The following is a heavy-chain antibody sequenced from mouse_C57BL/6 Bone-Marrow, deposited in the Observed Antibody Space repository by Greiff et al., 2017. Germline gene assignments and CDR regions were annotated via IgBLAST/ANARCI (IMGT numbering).Heavy chain of an antibody. Sequence: EVQLVESGGGLVKPGGSLKLSCAASGFTFSSYTMSWVRQTPEKGLEWVATISGGGGNTYYPDSVKGRFTISRDNAKNTLYLQMSSLRSEDTALYYCAREYDGYYYAMDYWGQGTSVTVSS. D-gene: IGHD2-3*01. J-gene: IGHJ4*01. CDR3: AREYDGYYYAMDY. CDR1: GFTFSSYT. CDR2: ISGGGGNT. V-gene: IGHV5-9*01.